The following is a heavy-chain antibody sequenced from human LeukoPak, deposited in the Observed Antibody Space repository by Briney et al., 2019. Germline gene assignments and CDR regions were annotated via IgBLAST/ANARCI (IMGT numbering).Heavy chain of an antibody. V-gene: IGHV4-38-2*02. CDR2: IYTSGST. CDR1: GYSISSGYY. D-gene: IGHD3-22*01. Sequence: PSETLSLTCTVSGYSISSGYYWGWIRQPPGKGLEWIGYIYTSGSTNYNPSLKSRVTISVDTSKNQFSLKLSSVTAADTAVYYCARSREDSSGSDYYYYYMDVWGKGTTVTVSS. CDR3: ARSREDSSGSDYYYYYMDV. J-gene: IGHJ6*03.